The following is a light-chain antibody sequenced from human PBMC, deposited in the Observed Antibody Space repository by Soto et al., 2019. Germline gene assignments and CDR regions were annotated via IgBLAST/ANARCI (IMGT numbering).Light chain of an antibody. Sequence: EIVLTQSPATLSSFPGDRVTLSCRASQYINTRLAWYQHRPGQAPRLLIYQTSLRAAGIPARFSASGSGTDFNLTISDVQPEDFALYYCHQRQSWPRTFGQGTKVDI. J-gene: IGKJ1*01. CDR2: QTS. CDR3: HQRQSWPRT. V-gene: IGKV3-11*01. CDR1: QYINTR.